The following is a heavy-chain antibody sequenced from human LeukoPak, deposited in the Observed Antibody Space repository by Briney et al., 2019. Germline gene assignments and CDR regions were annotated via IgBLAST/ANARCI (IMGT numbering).Heavy chain of an antibody. CDR1: GFTFSSYA. CDR3: AKGTYCSSTSCYHATGGYYYMDV. D-gene: IGHD2-2*01. J-gene: IGHJ6*03. V-gene: IGHV3-23*01. CDR2: ISGSGGST. Sequence: GGSLRLSCAASGFTFSSYAMSWVRQAPGKGLEWVSAISGSGGSTYYADSVKGRFTISSDNSKNTLYLQMNSLRAEDTAVYYCAKGTYCSSTSCYHATGGYYYMDVWGKGTTVTVSS.